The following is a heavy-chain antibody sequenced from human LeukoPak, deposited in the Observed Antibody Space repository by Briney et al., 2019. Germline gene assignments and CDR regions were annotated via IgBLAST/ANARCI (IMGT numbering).Heavy chain of an antibody. V-gene: IGHV3-30*04. CDR3: ARGPPFGELFY. J-gene: IGHJ4*02. CDR2: ISYDGSNK. Sequence: GRSLRLSCAASGFTFSSYAMHWVRQAPGKGLEWVAVISYDGSNKYYADSVKGRFTISRDNSKNTLYVQMNSLRAEDTAVYYCARGPPFGELFYWGQGTLVTVSS. D-gene: IGHD3-10*01. CDR1: GFTFSSYA.